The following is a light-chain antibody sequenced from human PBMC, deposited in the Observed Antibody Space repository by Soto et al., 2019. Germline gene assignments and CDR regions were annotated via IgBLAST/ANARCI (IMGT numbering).Light chain of an antibody. CDR2: GAS. Sequence: DIQMTQSPSAMSASVGDRVTITCRASRGISHYLAWFQQRPGKVPKRLIYGASTLESGVPSRFSGSGSGTEFTLTISSLHPEDFATYYCLQHNTYPLSFGGGTKVAMK. CDR1: RGISHY. CDR3: LQHNTYPLS. J-gene: IGKJ4*01. V-gene: IGKV1-17*03.